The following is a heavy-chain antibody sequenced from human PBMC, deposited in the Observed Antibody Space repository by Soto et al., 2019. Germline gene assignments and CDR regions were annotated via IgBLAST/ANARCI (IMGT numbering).Heavy chain of an antibody. CDR2: IHHSGRT. Sequence: QVHLQQWGAGLLKPSETLSLTCALYGGSFDGYYWSWIRQSPGKGLEWIVEIHHSGRTKYNPSRKSRVSLSVDTSTKHFSLKLTSVTAADRGVYYCARGVDSWSGYLFWGQGTQVTVSS. CDR1: GGSFDGYY. V-gene: IGHV4-34*01. J-gene: IGHJ4*02. D-gene: IGHD3-3*01. CDR3: ARGVDSWSGYLF.